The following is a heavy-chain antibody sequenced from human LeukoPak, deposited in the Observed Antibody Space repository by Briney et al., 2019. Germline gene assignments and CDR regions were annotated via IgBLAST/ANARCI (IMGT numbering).Heavy chain of an antibody. CDR1: GGSVSPYY. CDR3: TREVSTVTFDY. D-gene: IGHD4-17*01. Sequence: PSETLSLTCTVSGGSVSPYYWTWIRQTPGKGLDWIGYIYYNGLTSYNPSLRSRVSLSVDTAKNQLSLKLTSMTAADTAVYYCTREVSTVTFDYWGHGTLVTASS. J-gene: IGHJ4*01. CDR2: IYYNGLT. V-gene: IGHV4-59*02.